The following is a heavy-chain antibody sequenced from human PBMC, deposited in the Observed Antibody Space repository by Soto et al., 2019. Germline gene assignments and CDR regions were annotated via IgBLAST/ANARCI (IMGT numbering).Heavy chain of an antibody. CDR2: ISGYNGNT. CDR3: ARGRSYVFPFDY. Sequence: GTSAEVSSKAPGYTFTSYAISWLRQDTGQGLEWMGWISGYNGNTNLAQKLQGRVTMTTDTPTSTAFMELRSLRSDDTAVYYCARGRSYVFPFDYWGQGTPVTVSS. J-gene: IGHJ4*02. V-gene: IGHV1-18*01. CDR1: GYTFTSYA. D-gene: IGHD5-18*01.